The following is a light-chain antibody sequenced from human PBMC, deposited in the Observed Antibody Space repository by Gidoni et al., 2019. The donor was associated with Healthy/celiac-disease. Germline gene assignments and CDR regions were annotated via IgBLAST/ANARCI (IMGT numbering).Light chain of an antibody. V-gene: IGKV3-20*01. CDR1: QSVSSSY. Sequence: EIVLTQSPGTLSLSPGERATLSCRASQSVSSSYLAWYQQKPGQAPRLRIYGASSRATGIPDRFSGSGSGTDFTLTISRLEPEDFAVYYCQQYGSSPVTFGQXTKVEIK. J-gene: IGKJ1*01. CDR2: GAS. CDR3: QQYGSSPVT.